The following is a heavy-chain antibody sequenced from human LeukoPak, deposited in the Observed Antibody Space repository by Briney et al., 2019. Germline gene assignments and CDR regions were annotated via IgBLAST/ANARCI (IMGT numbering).Heavy chain of an antibody. V-gene: IGHV3-64*01. CDR2: ITNGGST. Sequence: GGSLRLSCAASGFTFSSYAMNWVRQAPGKGLEYISVITNGGSTVYANSVKGRFTISRDNSKNTVYLQMASLRADDMGVYYCARDRLPVSGTYSLGEFDYWGQGTRVTVSS. J-gene: IGHJ4*01. CDR3: ARDRLPVSGTYSLGEFDY. D-gene: IGHD1-26*01. CDR1: GFTFSSYA.